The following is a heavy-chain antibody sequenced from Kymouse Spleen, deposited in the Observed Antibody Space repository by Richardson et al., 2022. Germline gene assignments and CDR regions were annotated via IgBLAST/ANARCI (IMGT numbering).Heavy chain of an antibody. CDR3: ARGTGEGFDY. CDR1: GGSFSGYY. Sequence: QVQLQQWGAGLLKPSETLSLTCAVYGGSFSGYYWSWIRQPPGKGLEWIGEINHSGSTNYNPSLKSRVTISVDTSKNQFSLKLSSVTAADTAVYYCARGTGEGFDYWGQGTLVTVSS. CDR2: INHSGST. V-gene: IGHV4-34*01. D-gene: IGHD7-27*02. J-gene: IGHJ4*02.